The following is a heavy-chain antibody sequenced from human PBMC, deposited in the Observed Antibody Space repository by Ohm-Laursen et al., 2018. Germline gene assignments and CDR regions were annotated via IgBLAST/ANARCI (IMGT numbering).Heavy chain of an antibody. D-gene: IGHD3-3*01. CDR3: ARGPDFWSGYSLHNWFDP. V-gene: IGHV1-2*02. CDR2: INPNSGGT. Sequence: GASVKVSCKVSGYTFTGYYMHWVRQAPGQGLEWMGWINPNSGGTNYAQKFQGRVTMTRNTSISTAYMELSSLRSEDTAVYYCARGPDFWSGYSLHNWFDPWGQGTLVTVSS. CDR1: GYTFTGYY. J-gene: IGHJ5*02.